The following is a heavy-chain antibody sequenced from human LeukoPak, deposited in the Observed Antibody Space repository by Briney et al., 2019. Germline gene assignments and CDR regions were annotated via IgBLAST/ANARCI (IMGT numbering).Heavy chain of an antibody. D-gene: IGHD3-10*01. CDR3: ARQTSKWFGELPRADNFDY. J-gene: IGHJ4*02. V-gene: IGHV4-39*01. CDR2: IYYSGST. Sequence: PSDTLSLTRTVSGGSTSSSSYYWGWIRQPPGNGLEWIGSIYYSGSTYYNPSLKSRVTISVDTSKNQFSLKLSSVTAADTAVYYCARQTSKWFGELPRADNFDYWGQGTLVTVSS. CDR1: GGSTSSSSYY.